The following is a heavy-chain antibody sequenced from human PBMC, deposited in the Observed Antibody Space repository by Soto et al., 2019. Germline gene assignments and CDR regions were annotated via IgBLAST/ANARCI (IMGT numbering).Heavy chain of an antibody. D-gene: IGHD1-7*01. J-gene: IGHJ4*02. CDR1: GFTFTRYG. CDR2: ISGSGDST. CDR3: VKLRLELLYLDS. Sequence: CRSLCSAVAGFTFTRYGIRCVRQAPGKGLEWVSAISGSGDSTYYADSVKGRFTISRDSSNNTLYLQMNNLRADDTALYFCVKLRLELLYLDSWGLGTLVTVSS. V-gene: IGHV3-23*01.